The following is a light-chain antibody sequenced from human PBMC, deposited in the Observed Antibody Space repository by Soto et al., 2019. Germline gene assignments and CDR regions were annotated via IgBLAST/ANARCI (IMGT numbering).Light chain of an antibody. CDR1: STDFVSYNR. CDR2: EAS. V-gene: IGLV2-18*02. J-gene: IGLJ1*01. CDR3: SSYTSSSTPPYV. Sequence: QSVLTQPPSVSGSPGQSVTISCTGTSTDFVSYNRVSWYQQPPGTAPKLIIYEASNRPSGVPDRFSGSKSGNTASLTISGLQAADEADYYCSSYTSSSTPPYVFGTGTKVTVL.